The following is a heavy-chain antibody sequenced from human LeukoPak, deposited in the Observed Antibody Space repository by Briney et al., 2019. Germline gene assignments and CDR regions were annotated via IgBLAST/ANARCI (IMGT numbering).Heavy chain of an antibody. J-gene: IGHJ4*02. V-gene: IGHV3-23*01. D-gene: IGHD2-15*01. CDR2: IRGSGETT. CDR3: AKAPLGRCTGVICYYFDY. CDR1: GFPFSAYA. Sequence: GSLRLSCVASGFPFSAYAMSWVRQAPGKGLEWVSGIRGSGETTYYAESVKGRFIIQRDNSKNTLYLQMNSLRAEDTALYYCAKAPLGRCTGVICYYFDYWGQGTLVTVSS.